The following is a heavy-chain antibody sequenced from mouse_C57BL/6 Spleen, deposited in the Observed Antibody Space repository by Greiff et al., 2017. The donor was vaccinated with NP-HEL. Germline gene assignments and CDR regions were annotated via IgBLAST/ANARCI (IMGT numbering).Heavy chain of an antibody. CDR3: ARDFITTVVATFDY. D-gene: IGHD1-1*01. CDR1: GYTFTSYW. Sequence: VQLQQPGAELVKPGASVKLSCKASGYTFTSYWMHWVKQRPGRGLEWIGRIDPNSGGTKYNEKVKSKATLTVDKPSSSAYMQLSILSSEYSAVYYCARDFITTVVATFDYWGQGTTLTVSS. V-gene: IGHV1-72*01. CDR2: IDPNSGGT. J-gene: IGHJ2*01.